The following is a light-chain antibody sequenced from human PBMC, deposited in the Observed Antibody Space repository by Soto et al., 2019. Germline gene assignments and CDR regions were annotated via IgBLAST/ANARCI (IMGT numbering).Light chain of an antibody. Sequence: QLVLTQPPSASGTPGQRVTISCSGSSSNIGSNTVNWYQQLPGTAPKLLIYSNNQRPSGVPDRFSGSKSGTSASLAISGLQSEDEADYYCAAWDDSLNGLYVFGTGTKRTVL. CDR3: AAWDDSLNGLYV. J-gene: IGLJ1*01. V-gene: IGLV1-44*01. CDR2: SNN. CDR1: SSNIGSNT.